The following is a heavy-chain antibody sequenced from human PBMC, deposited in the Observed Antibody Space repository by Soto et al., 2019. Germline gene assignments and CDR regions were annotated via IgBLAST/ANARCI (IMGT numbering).Heavy chain of an antibody. D-gene: IGHD5-12*01. CDR2: IYYSVST. V-gene: IGHV4-30-4*01. J-gene: IGHJ4*02. CDR1: GGSISSGDYY. CDR3: ASSMATIPPFDY. Sequence: QVQLQESGPGLVKPSQTLSLTCTVSGGSISSGDYYWSWIRQPPGKGLEWIGYIYYSVSTYYNPSLKSRVTIAVHTSKNQFSLKLGSVTAADTAVYYCASSMATIPPFDYWGQGTLVTVSS.